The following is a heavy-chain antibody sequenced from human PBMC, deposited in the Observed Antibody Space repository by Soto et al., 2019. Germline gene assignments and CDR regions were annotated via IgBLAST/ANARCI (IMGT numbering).Heavy chain of an antibody. CDR1: GFTFSSYA. V-gene: IGHV3-23*01. J-gene: IGHJ4*02. D-gene: IGHD5-18*01. CDR2: ISGSGGST. CDR3: AKEVYGYSYGYGWLEPIFDY. Sequence: GGSLRLSCAASGFTFSSYAMSWVRQAPGKGLEWVSAISGSGGSTYYADSVKGRFTISRDNSKNTLFLQMNSLRAEDTAVYYCAKEVYGYSYGYGWLEPIFDYWGQGTLVTVSS.